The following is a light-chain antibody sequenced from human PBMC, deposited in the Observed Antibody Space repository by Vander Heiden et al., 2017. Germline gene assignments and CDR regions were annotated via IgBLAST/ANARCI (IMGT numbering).Light chain of an antibody. V-gene: IGKV3D-20*01. CDR1: QTLSSDF. J-gene: IGKJ4*01. CDR2: NAS. CDR3: HQYCSHAPT. Sequence: EIALTQSPATLSLSPRQRPTLSCGAGQTLSSDFLAWYQQRPGLAPRLLIYNASRRATGIPDRFRGSGSGTDFTLTIISLEPEDFAVYYCHQYCSHAPTFGGGTKLEIK.